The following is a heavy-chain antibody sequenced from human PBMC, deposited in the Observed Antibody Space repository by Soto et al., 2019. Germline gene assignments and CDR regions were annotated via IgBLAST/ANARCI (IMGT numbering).Heavy chain of an antibody. D-gene: IGHD5-18*01. CDR3: AKDPQNSYGYAFDY. V-gene: IGHV3-23*01. Sequence: GGSLRLSCAASGFTFSSFAMSWVRQAPGKGLEWVSAISGSGGSTYYADSVKGRFTISRDNSKNTLYLQMNSLRAEDTAVYYCAKDPQNSYGYAFDYWGQGTLVTVSS. J-gene: IGHJ4*02. CDR1: GFTFSSFA. CDR2: ISGSGGST.